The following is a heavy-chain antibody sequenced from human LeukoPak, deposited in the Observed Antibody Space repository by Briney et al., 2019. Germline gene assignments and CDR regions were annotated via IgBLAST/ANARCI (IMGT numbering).Heavy chain of an antibody. Sequence: GASVKVSCKVSGYTFTGYYMHWVRQAPGQGLEWMGRINPNSGGTNYAQKFQGRVTMTRDTSISTAYMELSRLRSDDTAVYYCARAKSGSSTSWFDPWGQGTLVTVSS. CDR1: GYTFTGYY. CDR3: ARAKSGSSTSWFDP. V-gene: IGHV1-2*06. J-gene: IGHJ5*02. CDR2: INPNSGGT. D-gene: IGHD2-2*01.